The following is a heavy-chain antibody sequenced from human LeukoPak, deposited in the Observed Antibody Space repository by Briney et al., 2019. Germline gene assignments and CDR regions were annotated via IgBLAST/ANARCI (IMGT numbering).Heavy chain of an antibody. Sequence: GSLRLSCAASGFTFSSYAMSWVRQAPGKGLEWVATIVSDGYKAYYAGSVKGRFAISRDNSQNTVHLQMNSLRAEDTATYYCAKEIVFLFGDPWGQGALVTVSS. D-gene: IGHD2/OR15-2a*01. CDR2: IVSDGYKA. V-gene: IGHV3-23*01. CDR1: GFTFSSYA. CDR3: AKEIVFLFGDP. J-gene: IGHJ5*02.